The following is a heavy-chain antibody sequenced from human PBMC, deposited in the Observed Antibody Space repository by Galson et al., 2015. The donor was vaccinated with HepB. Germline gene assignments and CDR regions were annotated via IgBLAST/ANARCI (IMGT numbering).Heavy chain of an antibody. Sequence: PALVKPTQTLTLTCTFSGFSLTSSRAGVGWIRQPPGRALEWLALIHWDDNKRLSPSLRNRLTISKDTSKNQVLLTMANMDPVDTATYVCAHSPGHCDFWNGFCYFDYWGQGTLVTVSS. D-gene: IGHD3-3*01. CDR2: IHWDDNK. CDR3: AHSPGHCDFWNGFCYFDY. V-gene: IGHV2-5*02. J-gene: IGHJ4*02. CDR1: GFSLTSSRAG.